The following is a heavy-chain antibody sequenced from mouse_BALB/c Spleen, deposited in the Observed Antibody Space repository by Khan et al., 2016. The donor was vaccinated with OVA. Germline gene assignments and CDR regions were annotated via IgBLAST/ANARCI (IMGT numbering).Heavy chain of an antibody. CDR1: GFSLSDYG. D-gene: IGHD1-1*02. V-gene: IGHV2-6-5*01. Sequence: QVQLKQSGPGLVAPSQSLSITCTVSGFSLSDYGVSWIRQPPGKGLEWLGVIWGGGSTYYNSALKSRLSISKDNSKSQVFLKMNSLQTDDTAIYXCAKGLWSYYFALDYWGQGTSVTVSS. CDR2: IWGGGST. J-gene: IGHJ4*01. CDR3: AKGLWSYYFALDY.